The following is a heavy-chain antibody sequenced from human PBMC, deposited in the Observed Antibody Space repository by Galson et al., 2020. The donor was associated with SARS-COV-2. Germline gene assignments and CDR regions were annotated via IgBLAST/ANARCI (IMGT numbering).Heavy chain of an antibody. D-gene: IGHD1-26*01. CDR2: IVVGSGKT. J-gene: IGHJ4*02. CDR3: AAFVGNNPAY. V-gene: IGHV1-58*01. CDR1: GFRFTASA. Sequence: SVKVSCKTSGFRFTASAVQWVRQARGQRLEWIGWIVVGSGKTNYAQKFQERVTITRDMSTTTAYMELSSLRSEDTAIYYCAAFVGNNPAYWGQGTLVSVSS.